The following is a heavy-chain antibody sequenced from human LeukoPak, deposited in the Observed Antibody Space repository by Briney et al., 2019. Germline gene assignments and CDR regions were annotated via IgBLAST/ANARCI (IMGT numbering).Heavy chain of an antibody. D-gene: IGHD6-6*01. J-gene: IGHJ6*03. CDR3: ARGLVPIAARPDCYYYYMDV. CDR1: GGTFSSYA. CDR2: IIPIFGTA. V-gene: IGHV1-69*01. Sequence: SVKVSCKASGGTFSSYAISWVRQAPGQGLEWMGGIIPIFGTANYAQKFQGRVTITADESTSTAYMELSSLRSEDTAVYYCARGLVPIAARPDCYYYYMDVWGKGTTVTVSS.